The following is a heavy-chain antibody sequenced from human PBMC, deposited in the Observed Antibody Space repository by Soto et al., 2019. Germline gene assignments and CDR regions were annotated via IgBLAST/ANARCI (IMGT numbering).Heavy chain of an antibody. CDR1: GFTFSSYG. Sequence: LRLSCAASGFTFSSYGMHWVRQAPGKGLEWVAVIWYDGSNKYYADSVKGRFTISRDNSKNTLYLQMNSLRAEDTAVYYCARDSRYYDFWSGYYDNWFDPWGQGTLVTVSS. D-gene: IGHD3-3*01. J-gene: IGHJ5*02. CDR2: IWYDGSNK. V-gene: IGHV3-33*01. CDR3: ARDSRYYDFWSGYYDNWFDP.